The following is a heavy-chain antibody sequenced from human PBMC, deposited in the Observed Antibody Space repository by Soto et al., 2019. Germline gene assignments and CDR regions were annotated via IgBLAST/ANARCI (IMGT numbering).Heavy chain of an antibody. CDR1: GFTVSSNY. CDR3: GRPYNWNYPVDMDV. V-gene: IGHV3-66*01. CDR2: IYSGGST. Sequence: GGSLRLSCAASGFTVSSNYMSWVRHAPGKGLEWVSVIYSGGSTYYADSVKGRFTISRDNSKNTLYLQMNSLRAEDTAVYYCGRPYNWNYPVDMDVWGQGTKVTVS. D-gene: IGHD1-7*01. J-gene: IGHJ6*02.